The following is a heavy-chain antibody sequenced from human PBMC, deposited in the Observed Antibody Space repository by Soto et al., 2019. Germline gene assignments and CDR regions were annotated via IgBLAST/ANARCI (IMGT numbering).Heavy chain of an antibody. J-gene: IGHJ4*02. CDR1: GGSISSSNW. D-gene: IGHD3-22*01. CDR3: AKLHPWDDYYDSSGYYPRGLIVY. Sequence: PSETLSLTCAVSGGSISSSNWWSWVRQPPGKGLEWIGEIYHSGSTNYNPSLKSRVTISVDKSKNQFSLKLSSVTAADTAVYYCAKLHPWDDYYDSSGYYPRGLIVYWGQGTLVTVSS. CDR2: IYHSGST. V-gene: IGHV4-4*02.